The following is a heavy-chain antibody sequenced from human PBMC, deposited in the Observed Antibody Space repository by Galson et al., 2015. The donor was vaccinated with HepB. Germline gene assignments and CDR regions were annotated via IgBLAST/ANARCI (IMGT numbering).Heavy chain of an antibody. D-gene: IGHD3-16*01. CDR3: AKWGSSPWRTGAYYFDS. Sequence: SLRLSCAVSGSFSTYDMSWVRQAPGKGLEWVSSISDGGGGTNYADSVKGRFSVSKDKSESTLYLQMNTLRVEDTAVYYCAKWGSSPWRTGAYYFDSWGQGALVTVSS. CDR2: ISDGGGGT. J-gene: IGHJ4*02. CDR1: GSFSTYD. V-gene: IGHV3-23*01.